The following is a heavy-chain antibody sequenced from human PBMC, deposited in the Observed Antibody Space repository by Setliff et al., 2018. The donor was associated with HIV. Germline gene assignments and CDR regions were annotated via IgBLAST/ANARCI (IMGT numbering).Heavy chain of an antibody. CDR1: GGSISSSSYY. Sequence: PSETLSLTCTVSGGSISSSSYYWGWIRQPPGKGLEWIGSIYYSGSTYYNPSLKSRVTISVDTSKNQFSLKLTSVTAADTAVYYCARNIEWEPYAFDIWGQGTMVTVS. D-gene: IGHD1-26*01. CDR3: ARNIEWEPYAFDI. CDR2: IYYSGST. V-gene: IGHV4-39*07. J-gene: IGHJ3*02.